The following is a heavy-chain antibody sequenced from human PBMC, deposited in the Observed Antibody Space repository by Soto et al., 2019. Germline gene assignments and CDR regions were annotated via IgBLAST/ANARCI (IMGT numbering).Heavy chain of an antibody. D-gene: IGHD1-26*01. CDR1: GFTFSSYS. J-gene: IGHJ4*02. V-gene: IGHV3-21*01. Sequence: EVQLVESGGGLVKPGGSLRLSCAASGFTFSSYSMNWVRQAPGKGLEWVSSISSSSSYIYYADSVKGRFTISRDNAKNSLYLQMNSLRAEDTAVYYCARDPNGSYFALVDYWGQGTLVTVSS. CDR3: ARDPNGSYFALVDY. CDR2: ISSSSSYI.